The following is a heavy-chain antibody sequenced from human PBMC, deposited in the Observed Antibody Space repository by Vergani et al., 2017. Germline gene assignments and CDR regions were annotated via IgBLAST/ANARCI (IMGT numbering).Heavy chain of an antibody. J-gene: IGHJ4*02. CDR1: GFTFSSYG. D-gene: IGHD6-19*01. CDR2: IWYDGSNK. Sequence: QVQLVESGGGVVQPGRSLRLSCAASGFTFSSYGMHWVRQAPGKGLEWVAVIWYDGSNKYYADSVKGRFTISRDNSKNTLYLQMNSLRAEDTAVYYCAREYAAGTIAVAGMAYFDYWGQGTLVTVSS. CDR3: AREYAAGTIAVAGMAYFDY. V-gene: IGHV3-33*01.